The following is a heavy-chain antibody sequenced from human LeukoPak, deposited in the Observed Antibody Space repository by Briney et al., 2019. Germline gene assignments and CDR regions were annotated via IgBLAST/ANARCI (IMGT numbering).Heavy chain of an antibody. CDR1: GFTFGDYA. Sequence: GGSMRLSCTAYGFTFGDYAMSWDRQAPGKGLGWEGFIRSKAYGGTTEYAASVKGRFTISRDDSKSIAYLQMNSLKTEDTAVYYCTRSLVVVAAYFDYWGQGTLVTVSS. CDR2: IRSKAYGGTT. J-gene: IGHJ4*02. V-gene: IGHV3-49*04. D-gene: IGHD2-15*01. CDR3: TRSLVVVAAYFDY.